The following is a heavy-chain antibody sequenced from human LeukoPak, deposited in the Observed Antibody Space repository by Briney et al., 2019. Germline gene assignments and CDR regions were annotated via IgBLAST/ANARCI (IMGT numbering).Heavy chain of an antibody. Sequence: GGSLRLSCAASGFTFNSYGMYWVRQAPGKGLEWVAFIRYDGSNKYYADSVKGRVTISRDNSKNTLYLQMNSLRAEDTAVYYCARDLGGSGTFDYWGQGTLVTVSS. CDR3: ARDLGGSGTFDY. CDR2: IRYDGSNK. D-gene: IGHD3-10*01. CDR1: GFTFNSYG. J-gene: IGHJ4*02. V-gene: IGHV3-30*02.